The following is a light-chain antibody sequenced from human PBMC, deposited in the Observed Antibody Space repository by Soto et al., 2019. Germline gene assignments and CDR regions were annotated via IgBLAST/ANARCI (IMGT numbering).Light chain of an antibody. J-gene: IGKJ5*01. CDR3: HQWNT. CDR2: DAS. V-gene: IGKV3-11*01. Sequence: EIVLTQSTATLSLSPGERATLSCRASQSVSSYLAWYQQKPGQAPRLLIYDASNRVTGIPARFSGSGSGTDFTLTISSLEPEDFALYYCHQWNTFGQGTRLEIK. CDR1: QSVSSY.